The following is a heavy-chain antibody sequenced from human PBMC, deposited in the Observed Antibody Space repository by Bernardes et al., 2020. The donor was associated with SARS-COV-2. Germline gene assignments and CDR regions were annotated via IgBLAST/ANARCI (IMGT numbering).Heavy chain of an antibody. J-gene: IGHJ6*02. D-gene: IGHD6-13*01. V-gene: IGHV4-30-4*01. Sequence: SETLSLTCTVSGGSISSGDYYWSWIRQPPGKGLEWIGYIYYSGSTYYNPSLKSRVTISVDTSKNQFSLKLSSVTAADTAVYYCATTIAAAGLDYYGMDVWGQGTTVTVSS. CDR2: IYYSGST. CDR1: GGSISSGDYY. CDR3: ATTIAAAGLDYYGMDV.